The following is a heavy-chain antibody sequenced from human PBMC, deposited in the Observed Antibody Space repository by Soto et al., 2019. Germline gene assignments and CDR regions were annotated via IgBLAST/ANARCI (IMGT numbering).Heavy chain of an antibody. J-gene: IGHJ6*02. CDR2: INHSGST. Sequence: RSESLSLTFAVDGGSSRGQYWSWSRPPPGKGLEWIGEINHSGSTNYNPSLKSRVTISVDTSKNQFSLKLSSVTAADTAVYYCAGGYGDYEYFYYGMDVWGHGTTVTVSS. CDR3: AGGYGDYEYFYYGMDV. V-gene: IGHV4-34*01. CDR1: GGSSRGQY. D-gene: IGHD4-17*01.